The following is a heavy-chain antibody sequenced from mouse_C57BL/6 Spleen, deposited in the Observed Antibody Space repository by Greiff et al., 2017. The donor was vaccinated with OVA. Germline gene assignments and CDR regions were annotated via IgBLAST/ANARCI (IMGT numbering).Heavy chain of an antibody. CDR1: GYTFTSYW. Sequence: QVQLQQPGAELVKPGASVKLSCKASGYTFTSYWMHWVKQRPGQGLEWIGMIHPNSGSTNYNEKFKSKATLTVDKSSSTAYMQLSSLTSEDSAVYYCAREGFITTVVAPYFDYWGQGTNLTVSS. V-gene: IGHV1-64*01. CDR2: IHPNSGST. D-gene: IGHD1-1*01. CDR3: AREGFITTVVAPYFDY. J-gene: IGHJ2*01.